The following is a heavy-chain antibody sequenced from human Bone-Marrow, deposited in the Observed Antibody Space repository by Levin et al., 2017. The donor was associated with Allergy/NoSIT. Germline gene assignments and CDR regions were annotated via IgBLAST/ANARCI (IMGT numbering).Heavy chain of an antibody. D-gene: IGHD3-22*01. CDR3: ARGVGRRITMIVVEKNWFDP. Sequence: GESLKISCKASGYTFTSYDINWVRQATGQGLEWMGWMNPNSGNTGYAQKFQGRVTMTRNTSISTAYMELSSLRSEDTAVYYCARGVGRRITMIVVEKNWFDPWGQGTLVTVSS. CDR2: MNPNSGNT. J-gene: IGHJ5*02. CDR1: GYTFTSYD. V-gene: IGHV1-8*01.